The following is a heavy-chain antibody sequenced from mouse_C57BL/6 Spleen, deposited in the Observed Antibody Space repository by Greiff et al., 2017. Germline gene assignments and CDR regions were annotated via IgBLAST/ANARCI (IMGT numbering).Heavy chain of an antibody. V-gene: IGHV1-61*01. D-gene: IGHD1-1*01. CDR1: GYTFTSYW. J-gene: IGHJ1*03. CDR2: IYPSDSET. CDR3: ARLLRWYFDV. Sequence: VKLQQPGAELVRPGSSVKLSCKASGYTFTSYWMDWVKQRPGQGLEWIGNIYPSDSETHYNQKFKDKATLTVDKSSSTAYMQLSSLTSEDSAVYYCARLLRWYFDVWGTGTTVTVSS.